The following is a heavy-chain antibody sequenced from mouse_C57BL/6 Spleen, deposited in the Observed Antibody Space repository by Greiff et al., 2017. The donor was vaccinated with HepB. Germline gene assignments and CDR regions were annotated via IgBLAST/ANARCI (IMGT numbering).Heavy chain of an antibody. CDR1: GYTFTDYE. V-gene: IGHV1-15*01. CDR2: IDPETGGT. CDR3: TRSGWDGGFDY. Sequence: VQLQQSGAELVRPGASVTLSCKASGYTFTDYEMHWVKQTPVHGLEWIGAIDPETGGTAYNQKFKGKAILTADKSSSTAYMELRSLTSEDSAVYYCTRSGWDGGFDYWGQGTTLTVSS. J-gene: IGHJ2*01. D-gene: IGHD3-1*01.